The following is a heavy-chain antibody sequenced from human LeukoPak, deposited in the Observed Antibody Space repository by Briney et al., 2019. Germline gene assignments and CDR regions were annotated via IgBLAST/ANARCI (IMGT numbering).Heavy chain of an antibody. V-gene: IGHV5-51*01. D-gene: IGHD3-22*01. CDR3: ARGTYYYDSSGYPLDY. CDR2: IYPSDSDT. Sequence: GESLKISCKGSGYSFTSYWIAWVRQVPGKGLEWMGIIYPSDSDTRYSPSFQGQVTISADKSISTAYLQWSSLKASDTAMYYCARGTYYYDSSGYPLDYWGQGTLVTVSS. CDR1: GYSFTSYW. J-gene: IGHJ4*02.